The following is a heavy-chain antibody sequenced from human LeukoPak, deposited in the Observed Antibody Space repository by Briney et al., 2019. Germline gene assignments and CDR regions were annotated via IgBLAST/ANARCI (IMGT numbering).Heavy chain of an antibody. V-gene: IGHV3-23*01. D-gene: IGHD5-24*01. CDR2: ISGSGGFT. Sequence: GGSLRLSCAASGFTFSSYAMSWVRQAPGKGLEWVSAISGSGGFTSYADSVKGRFTISRDNSKNTLYLQMNSLRAEDTAVYYCAKGDGYNYNYFDFWGQGTQVTVPS. CDR1: GFTFSSYA. J-gene: IGHJ4*02. CDR3: AKGDGYNYNYFDF.